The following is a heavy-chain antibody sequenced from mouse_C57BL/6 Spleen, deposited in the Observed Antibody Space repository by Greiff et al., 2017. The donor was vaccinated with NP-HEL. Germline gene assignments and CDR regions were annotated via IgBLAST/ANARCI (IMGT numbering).Heavy chain of an antibody. J-gene: IGHJ4*01. Sequence: QVQLQQSGAELVRPGASVTLSCTASGYTFTDYEMHWVKQTPVHGLEWIGAIDPETGGTAYNQKFTGKAILTADKSSSTAYMELRSLTSEDSAVYYCTRDSLYGYGAMDYWGQGTSVTVSS. CDR1: GYTFTDYE. CDR3: TRDSLYGYGAMDY. D-gene: IGHD2-2*01. CDR2: IDPETGGT. V-gene: IGHV1-15*01.